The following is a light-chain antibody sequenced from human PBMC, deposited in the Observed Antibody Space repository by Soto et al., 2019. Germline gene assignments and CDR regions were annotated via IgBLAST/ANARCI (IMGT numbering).Light chain of an antibody. CDR1: QSISTF. V-gene: IGKV1-39*01. J-gene: IGKJ1*01. Sequence: DIQITQYPSSLSASVGDRVTVACRASQSISTFLNWYQQKPGKAPNLLIYTTSTLHGGVPSRFSGSGSGTDFTLTISSLQPEDFATYYCQQSFTAPWTFGQGTRVEIK. CDR3: QQSFTAPWT. CDR2: TTS.